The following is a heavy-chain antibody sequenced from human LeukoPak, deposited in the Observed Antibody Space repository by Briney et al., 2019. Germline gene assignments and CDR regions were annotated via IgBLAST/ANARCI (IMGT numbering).Heavy chain of an antibody. V-gene: IGHV3-23*01. CDR1: GFTFRNYA. D-gene: IGHD3-10*01. CDR2: ISGSGSST. J-gene: IGHJ3*02. CDR3: AKDHSSGYPDAFDI. Sequence: GGSLRLSCAASGFTFRNYAMSWVRQAPGKGLDWVSAISGSGSSTYYADSVKGRFTISRDNSKNTLYLQMNSLRAEDTAVYYCAKDHSSGYPDAFDIWGQGTMATVSS.